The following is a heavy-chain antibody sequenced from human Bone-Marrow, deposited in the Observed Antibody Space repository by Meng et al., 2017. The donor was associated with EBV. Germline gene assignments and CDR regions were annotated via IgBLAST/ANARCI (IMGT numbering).Heavy chain of an antibody. V-gene: IGHV1-69*01. CDR3: ASESGRGFTPDY. J-gene: IGHJ4*02. CDR1: GGTFSSDA. CDR2: LIPMSGAP. D-gene: IGHD3-10*01. Sequence: VQFVQSGAEVKKPGSSGKVPCKTSGGTFSSDAISWVRQAPGQGLVWLGGLIPMSGAPYYAQNFQGRVTITADESTSTHYMELSNLRSEDTAMYYCASESGRGFTPDYWGQGTLVTVSS.